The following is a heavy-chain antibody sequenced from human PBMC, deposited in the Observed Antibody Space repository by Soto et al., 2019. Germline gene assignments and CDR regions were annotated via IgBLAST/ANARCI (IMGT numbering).Heavy chain of an antibody. CDR3: AVCRGFSNYYFDS. CDR1: GGSIRSDDYH. CDR2: IYYTGST. J-gene: IGHJ4*02. V-gene: IGHV4-30-4*01. D-gene: IGHD2-15*01. Sequence: TLSLTCTVSGGSIRSDDYHWSWIRQPPGKGLEWIGYIYYTGSTYYNPSLKSRINISGDTSKNQFSLKLSSVTDADTAVYYCAVCRGFSNYYFDSWGQGTLVTSPQ.